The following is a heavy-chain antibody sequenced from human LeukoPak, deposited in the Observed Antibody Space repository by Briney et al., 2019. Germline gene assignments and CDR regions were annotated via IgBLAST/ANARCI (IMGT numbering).Heavy chain of an antibody. D-gene: IGHD6-13*01. CDR2: ISAYNGNT. CDR1: GYTFTSYG. V-gene: IGHV1-18*01. Sequence: ASVKVSCKASGYTFTSYGISWVRQAPGQGLEWMGWISAYNGNTNYAQKLQGRVTMTTDTSTSTAYMELSRLRSDDTAVYYCARVDSSSWYNWFDPWGQGTLVTVSS. CDR3: ARVDSSSWYNWFDP. J-gene: IGHJ5*02.